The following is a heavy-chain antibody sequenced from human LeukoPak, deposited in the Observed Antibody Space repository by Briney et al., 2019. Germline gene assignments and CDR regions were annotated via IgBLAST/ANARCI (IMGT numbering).Heavy chain of an antibody. Sequence: ASVKLSCKASGYTFTSYGISWVRQPPAQGLEWMGWISAYNGNTNYAQKLQGRVTMTTDASTSTAYMELRSLRSDDTAVYYCASTGRYFDWLLQAYWGQGTLVTVSS. CDR1: GYTFTSYG. V-gene: IGHV1-18*01. CDR3: ASTGRYFDWLLQAY. CDR2: ISAYNGNT. D-gene: IGHD3-9*01. J-gene: IGHJ4*02.